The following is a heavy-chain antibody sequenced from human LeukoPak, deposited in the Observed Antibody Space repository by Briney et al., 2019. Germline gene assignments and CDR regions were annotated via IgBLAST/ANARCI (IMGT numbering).Heavy chain of an antibody. V-gene: IGHV3-33*06. CDR1: GFTFSSYG. CDR3: AKELPNGSYFGLYFDS. D-gene: IGHD1-26*01. CDR2: IWYDGSDK. Sequence: PGRSLRLSCVASGFTFSSYGMHWVRQAPGKGLEWVALIWYDGSDKYYADSVRGRFTISRDNSKNTLYLQMNSLGAEDTAVYYCAKELPNGSYFGLYFDSWGQGTLVTVPS. J-gene: IGHJ4*02.